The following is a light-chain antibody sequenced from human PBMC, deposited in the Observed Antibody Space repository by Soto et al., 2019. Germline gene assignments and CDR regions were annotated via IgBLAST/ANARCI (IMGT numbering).Light chain of an antibody. CDR3: QQYYSTPYT. J-gene: IGKJ2*01. CDR2: WAS. CDR1: QSVLYNSNNKNY. Sequence: DIVMTQSPDSLAVSLGERATFNCKSSQSVLYNSNNKNYLAWYQQKPGQPPKLLIYWASTPESGVPDRFSGGGSGTDFTLTISSLQAEDVAVYYCQQYYSTPYTFGQGTKLEIK. V-gene: IGKV4-1*01.